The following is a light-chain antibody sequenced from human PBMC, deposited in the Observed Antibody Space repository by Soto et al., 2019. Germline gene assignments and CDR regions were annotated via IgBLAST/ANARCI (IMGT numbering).Light chain of an antibody. CDR1: QSISSY. J-gene: IGKJ1*01. CDR2: AAS. V-gene: IGKV1-39*01. Sequence: LSASIIERVTINGRASQSISSYLNWYQQKPGKAPKLLIYAASSLQSGVPSRFSGSGSGTDFTLTISSLQPEDFATYQCQQSSTTPRTFGQGTKVDNK. CDR3: QQSSTTPRT.